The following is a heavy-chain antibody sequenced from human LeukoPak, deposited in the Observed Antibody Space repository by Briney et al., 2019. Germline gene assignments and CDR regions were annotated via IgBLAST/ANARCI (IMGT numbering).Heavy chain of an antibody. J-gene: IGHJ4*02. Sequence: SETLSLTCAVYGGSFSGYYWSWIRQPPGKGLEWIGEINHSGSTYYNPSLKSRVTISVDTSKNQFSLKLSSVTAADTAVYYCARKANGIFDYWGQGTLVTVSS. CDR3: ARKANGIFDY. D-gene: IGHD1-1*01. V-gene: IGHV4-34*01. CDR1: GGSFSGYY. CDR2: INHSGST.